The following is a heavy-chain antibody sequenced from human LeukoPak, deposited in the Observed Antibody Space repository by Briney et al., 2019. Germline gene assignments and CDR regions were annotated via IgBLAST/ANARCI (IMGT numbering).Heavy chain of an antibody. CDR1: GFTFSSYA. CDR2: ISGSGGST. J-gene: IGHJ4*02. V-gene: IGHV3-23*01. D-gene: IGHD6-19*01. CDR3: AKYSSGWYYFDY. Sequence: GGSLRLSCAASGFTFSSYAMSWVRQAPGKGLEWVSAISGSGGSTYYADSVKGRFTISRDNSKNTLYQQMNSLRAEDTAVYYCAKYSSGWYYFDYWGQGTLVTVSS.